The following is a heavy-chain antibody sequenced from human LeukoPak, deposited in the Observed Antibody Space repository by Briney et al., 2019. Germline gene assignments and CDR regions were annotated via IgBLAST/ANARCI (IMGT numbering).Heavy chain of an antibody. V-gene: IGHV3-73*01. CDR1: GFTFSGSA. CDR2: IRSKANSYAT. D-gene: IGHD3-22*01. CDR3: TRNVPDYDSSGYYYYYMDV. Sequence: GGSLTLSCAASGFTFSGSAMHWVRQASGKGLEWVGRIRSKANSYATAFAASVKGRFTISRDDSKNTAYLQMNSLKTEDTAVYYCTRNVPDYDSSGYYYYYMDVWGKGTTVTVSS. J-gene: IGHJ6*03.